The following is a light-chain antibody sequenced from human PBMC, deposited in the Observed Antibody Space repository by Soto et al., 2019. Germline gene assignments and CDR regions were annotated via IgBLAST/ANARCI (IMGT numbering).Light chain of an antibody. CDR3: QQYKDWPTT. CDR1: QSVFSS. J-gene: IGKJ1*01. CDR2: GSA. Sequence: EIVMTQSPSTLSVSPGERATLSCMASQSVFSSLAWYQQRPGQAPRLLIYGSATRATGIPARFSGSGAGTDFTLTTTSLQSEDFGVYFCQQYKDWPTTFGQGTKVDIK. V-gene: IGKV3-15*01.